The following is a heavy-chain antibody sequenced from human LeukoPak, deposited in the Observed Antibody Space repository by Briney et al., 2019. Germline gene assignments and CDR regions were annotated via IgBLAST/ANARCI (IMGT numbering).Heavy chain of an antibody. CDR2: MNPNSGNI. CDR1: GYTFTSYD. D-gene: IGHD1-26*01. CDR3: ARDGIVGANDAFDI. Sequence: ASVKDSCKASGYTFTSYDINWVRQATGQGLEWMGWMNPNSGNIGYAQKFQGRVTMNRDMSKSTVYMELSSLRSEDTAVYYCARDGIVGANDAFDIWGEGRMVTVSS. J-gene: IGHJ3*02. V-gene: IGHV1-8*02.